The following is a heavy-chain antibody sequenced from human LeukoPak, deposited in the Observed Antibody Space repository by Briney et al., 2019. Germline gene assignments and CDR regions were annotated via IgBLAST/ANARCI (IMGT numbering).Heavy chain of an antibody. J-gene: IGHJ6*03. D-gene: IGHD2-2*02. CDR2: IYTSGST. CDR1: GGSISSGSYY. CDR3: AREVVVPAAILHYYYYYYMDV. V-gene: IGHV4-61*02. Sequence: SETLSLTCTVSGGSISSGSYYWSWIRQPAGKGLEWIGRIYTSGSTNYNPSLKSRVTISVDTSKNQFSLKLSSVTAADTAVYYCAREVVVPAAILHYYYYYYMDVWGKGTTVTVSS.